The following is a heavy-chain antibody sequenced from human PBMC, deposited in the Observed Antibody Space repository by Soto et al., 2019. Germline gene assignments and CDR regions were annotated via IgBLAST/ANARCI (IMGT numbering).Heavy chain of an antibody. J-gene: IGHJ4*02. D-gene: IGHD1-1*01. CDR3: AKSSWKDSDFDY. V-gene: IGHV3-30*18. CDR2: ISYDGSNK. CDR1: GFTFSSYG. Sequence: QVQLVESGGGVVQPGRSLRLSCAASGFTFSSYGMHWVRQAPCKGLEWVAVISYDGSNKYYADSVKGRFTISRDNSKNTLYLQMNSLRAEDTAVYYCAKSSWKDSDFDYWGQGTLVTVSS.